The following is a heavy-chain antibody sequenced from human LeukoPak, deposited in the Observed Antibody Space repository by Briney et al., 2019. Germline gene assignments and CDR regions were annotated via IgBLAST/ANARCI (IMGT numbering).Heavy chain of an antibody. J-gene: IGHJ5*02. D-gene: IGHD6-6*01. CDR3: ARSPLSSGGYNWFDP. Sequence: SQTLSLTCTVSSDSISSVNYYWSWIRQPAGKGLEWIGRIYTSGSTNHNPSLKSRVTISVDTSKNQFSLKLSSVTAADTAVYYCARSPLSSGGYNWFDPWGQGTLVTVSS. V-gene: IGHV4-61*02. CDR1: SDSISSVNYY. CDR2: IYTSGST.